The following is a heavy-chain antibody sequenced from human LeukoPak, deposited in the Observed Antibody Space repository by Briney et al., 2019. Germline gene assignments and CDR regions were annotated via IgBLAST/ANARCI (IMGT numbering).Heavy chain of an antibody. V-gene: IGHV1-58*01. J-gene: IGHJ4*02. CDR1: GFTFTSSA. CDR3: AASPDYYDSSGYSYYFDY. CDR2: IVVGSGNT. Sequence: GASVKVSCKASGFTFTSSAVQWVRQARGQRLEWIGWIVVGSGNTNCAQKFQERVTITRDMSTSTAYMELSSLRSEDTAVYYCAASPDYYDSSGYSYYFDYWGQGTLVTVSS. D-gene: IGHD3-22*01.